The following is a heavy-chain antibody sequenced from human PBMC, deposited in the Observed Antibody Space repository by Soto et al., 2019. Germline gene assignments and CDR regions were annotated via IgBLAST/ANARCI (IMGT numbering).Heavy chain of an antibody. D-gene: IGHD6-6*01. CDR1: GGSFSGYY. Sequence: PSKTLSLTCAVYGGSFSGYYWSWIRQPPGKGLEWIGEINHSGSTNYNPSLKSRVTISVDTSKNQFSLKLSSVTAADTAVYYCARVFVVWPSSSSSYYYYYYMDVWGKGTTVT. J-gene: IGHJ6*03. CDR3: ARVFVVWPSSSSSYYYYYYMDV. CDR2: INHSGST. V-gene: IGHV4-34*01.